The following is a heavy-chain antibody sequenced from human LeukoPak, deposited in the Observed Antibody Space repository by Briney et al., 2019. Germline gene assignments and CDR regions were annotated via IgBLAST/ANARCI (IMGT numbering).Heavy chain of an antibody. D-gene: IGHD6-13*01. CDR1: GFTFSSYG. V-gene: IGHV3-30*18. CDR2: ISYDGSNK. Sequence: PGRSLRLSCAASGFTFSSYGMHWVRQAPGKGLEWVAVISYDGSNKYYADSVKGRFTISRDNSKNTLYLQMNSLRAEDTAVYYCAKDPRYSSSLGSIHYYYYYMDVWGKGTTVTVSS. J-gene: IGHJ6*03. CDR3: AKDPRYSSSLGSIHYYYYYMDV.